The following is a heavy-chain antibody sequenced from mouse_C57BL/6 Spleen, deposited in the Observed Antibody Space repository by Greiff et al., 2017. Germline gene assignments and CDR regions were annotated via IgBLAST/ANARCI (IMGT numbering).Heavy chain of an antibody. Sequence: QVQLKESGAELAKPGASVKLSCKASGYTFTSYWMHWVKQRPGQGLEWIGYINPSSGYTKYNQKFKDKATLTADKSSSTAYMQLSSLTYEDSAVYYCAQFITTVVGYYYAMDYWGQGTSVTVSS. D-gene: IGHD1-1*01. V-gene: IGHV1-7*01. CDR2: INPSSGYT. CDR3: AQFITTVVGYYYAMDY. J-gene: IGHJ4*01. CDR1: GYTFTSYW.